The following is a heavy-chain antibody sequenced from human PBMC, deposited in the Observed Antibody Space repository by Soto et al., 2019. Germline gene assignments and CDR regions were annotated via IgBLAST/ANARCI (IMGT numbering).Heavy chain of an antibody. CDR1: GFSLTTSGMS. Sequence: SGPTLVNPTQTLTLTCTCSGFSLTTSGMSVSWIRQPPGKALEWLAFIDWDGDKHYTTSLKTRLTLSRDTTKNQVVLKMTNMDPVDTATYYCARTLARSGYYGSFFYYGMDVWGQGTPVTVS. V-gene: IGHV2-70*01. CDR2: IDWDGDK. J-gene: IGHJ6*02. CDR3: ARTLARSGYYGSFFYYGMDV. D-gene: IGHD3-3*01.